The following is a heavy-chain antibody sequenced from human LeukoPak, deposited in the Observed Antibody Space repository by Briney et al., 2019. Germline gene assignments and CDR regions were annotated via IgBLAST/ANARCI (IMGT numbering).Heavy chain of an antibody. CDR1: GFTFDDYA. J-gene: IGHJ4*02. V-gene: IGHV3-43D*03. CDR3: AKDIAVATPQGGFDY. Sequence: GGSLRLSCAASGFTFDDYAMHWVRQAPGKGLEWVSLISWDGGSTYYADSVKGRFTISRDNSKNSLYLQMNSLRAEDTALYYCAKDIAVATPQGGFDYWSQGTLVTVSS. CDR2: ISWDGGST. D-gene: IGHD6-19*01.